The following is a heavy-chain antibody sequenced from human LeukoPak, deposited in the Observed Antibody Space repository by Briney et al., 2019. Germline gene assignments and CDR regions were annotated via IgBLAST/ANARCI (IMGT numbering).Heavy chain of an antibody. Sequence: GGSLRLSCAASGFTFSGFAMAWVRQIPAKGLEWISGILANGFTQYYADSVRGRFTISRDNSRDTLFLEMSSLRGDDTAIYFCAKDLTYGDGRWEFASWGQGTLVTVA. CDR3: AKDLTYGDGRWEFAS. CDR2: ILANGFTQ. V-gene: IGHV3-23*01. J-gene: IGHJ5*01. D-gene: IGHD4-17*01. CDR1: GFTFSGFA.